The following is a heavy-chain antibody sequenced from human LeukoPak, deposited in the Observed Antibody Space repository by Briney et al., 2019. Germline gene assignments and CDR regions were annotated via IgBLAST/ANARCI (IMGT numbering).Heavy chain of an antibody. J-gene: IGHJ4*02. D-gene: IGHD3-22*01. V-gene: IGHV1-69*05. CDR3: ARSPHYYDSSGYYYFDY. CDR1: GGTFSSYA. Sequence: ASMKVSCKASGGTFSSYAISWVRQAPGQGLEWMGGIIPIFGTANYAQKFQGRVTITTDESTSTAYMELSSLRSEDTAVYYCARSPHYYDSSGYYYFDYWGQGTLVTVSS. CDR2: IIPIFGTA.